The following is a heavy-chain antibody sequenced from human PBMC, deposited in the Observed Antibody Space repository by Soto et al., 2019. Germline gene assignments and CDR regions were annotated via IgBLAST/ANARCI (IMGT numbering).Heavy chain of an antibody. J-gene: IGHJ4*02. CDR3: ARYLSYCGGDCYPIDF. CDR2: ISAYNGNT. Sequence: ASVKVSCKASGYTFTSNGISWVRQAPGQGLEWMGWISAYNGNTNYAQKLQGRVTMTTDTSTSTAYMELRSLRSDDTAVYYCARYLSYCGGDCYPIDFWGQGSLVTVSS. V-gene: IGHV1-18*01. CDR1: GYTFTSNG. D-gene: IGHD2-21*02.